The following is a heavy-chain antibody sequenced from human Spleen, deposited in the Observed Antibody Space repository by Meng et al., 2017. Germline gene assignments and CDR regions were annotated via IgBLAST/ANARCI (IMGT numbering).Heavy chain of an antibody. D-gene: IGHD5-12*01. CDR1: GGSISRSDYY. V-gene: IGHV4-39*07. Sequence: QLQLQESGPGLVKSSGPLSLTCTVSGGSISRSDYYWGWIRQPPGKGLEWIGTISYSGTTYYNPSLKSRVTISVDKSKNQFSLKLSSVTAADTAVYYCARSVPDRYSGYDYWGQGTLVTVSS. J-gene: IGHJ4*02. CDR2: ISYSGTT. CDR3: ARSVPDRYSGYDY.